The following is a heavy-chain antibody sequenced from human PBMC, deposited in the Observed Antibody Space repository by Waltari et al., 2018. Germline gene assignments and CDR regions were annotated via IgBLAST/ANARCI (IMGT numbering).Heavy chain of an antibody. Sequence: QVHLVQSGAEVKKPGASVKVSCKASVYTFSTYDITCVRQAPGQGLEWMGWISAHNGNTNHAQKFQDRVTLTTDTSTNTAYMELRSLTSDDTAVYYCATAVGGNMEFDNWGQGTLVTVSS. J-gene: IGHJ5*01. CDR3: ATAVGGNMEFDN. CDR2: ISAHNGNT. V-gene: IGHV1-18*01. CDR1: VYTFSTYD. D-gene: IGHD6-19*01.